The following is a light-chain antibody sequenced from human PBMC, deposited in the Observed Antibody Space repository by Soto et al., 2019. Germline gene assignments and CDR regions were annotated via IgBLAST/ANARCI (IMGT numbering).Light chain of an antibody. V-gene: IGKV1-5*03. CDR1: QTISSW. CDR2: KAS. CDR3: QHYNSYSEA. Sequence: DIQMTQSPSTLSGSVGDRVTITCRASQTISSWLAWYQQKPGKATKLLIYKASTLKSGVPSRFSGSGSVTEFTLTISSLQPDDFATYYCQHYNSYSEAFGQGTKVELK. J-gene: IGKJ1*01.